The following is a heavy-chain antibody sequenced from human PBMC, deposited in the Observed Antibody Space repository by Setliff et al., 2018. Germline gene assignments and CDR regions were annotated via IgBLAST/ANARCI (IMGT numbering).Heavy chain of an antibody. V-gene: IGHV3-23*01. J-gene: IGHJ4*02. CDR2: ITDDGDTT. CDR1: GFTFFSYT. D-gene: IGHD3-10*01. CDR3: AKSSGSSSATNLEY. Sequence: PGGSLRLSCTTSGFTFFSYTMNWVRQAPGKGLEWVSAITDDGDTTHYAGSVKGRFTIDRDNANSKLYLQMNSLRVEDTALYCCAKSSGSSSATNLEYLGPGTLVTVSS.